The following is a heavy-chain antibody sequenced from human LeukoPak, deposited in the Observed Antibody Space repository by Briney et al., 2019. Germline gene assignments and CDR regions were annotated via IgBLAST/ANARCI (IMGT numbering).Heavy chain of an antibody. CDR1: GYTFTSYG. CDR3: ARDRDYDILTGYDYYYYYMDV. Sequence: ASVKVSCKASGYTFTSYGISWVRQAPGQGLEWMGWISAYNGNTNYAQKLQGRVTMTTDTSTSTAYMELRSLRSDDTAVYYCARDRDYDILTGYDYYYYYMDVWGKGTTVTVSS. J-gene: IGHJ6*03. V-gene: IGHV1-18*01. D-gene: IGHD3-9*01. CDR2: ISAYNGNT.